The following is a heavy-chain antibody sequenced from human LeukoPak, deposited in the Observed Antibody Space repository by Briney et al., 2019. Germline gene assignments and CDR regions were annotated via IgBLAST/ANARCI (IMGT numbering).Heavy chain of an antibody. D-gene: IGHD3-10*01. J-gene: IGHJ4*02. Sequence: GASVKVFCKASGYTFTSYGISWVRQAPGKGLEWMGWISAYNGNTNYAQKLQGRVTMTTDTSTSTAYMELRSLRSDDTAVYYCARAGAYYGSGSYSNWGQGTLVTVSS. CDR2: ISAYNGNT. V-gene: IGHV1-18*01. CDR3: ARAGAYYGSGSYSN. CDR1: GYTFTSYG.